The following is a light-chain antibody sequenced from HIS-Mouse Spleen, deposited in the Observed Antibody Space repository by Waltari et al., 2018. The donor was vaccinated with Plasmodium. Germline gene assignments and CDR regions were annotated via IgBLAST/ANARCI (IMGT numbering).Light chain of an antibody. CDR3: YSTDSSGNHRV. CDR1: ALPNKY. CDR2: EDS. J-gene: IGLJ3*02. V-gene: IGLV3-10*01. Sequence: SYELTQPPSVSVSPGQTARITCSGDALPNKYAYWYQQKSGQAPVLVIYEDSKRPSGIPERFSGSISGTMATLTISGAQVEDEADYYCYSTDSSGNHRVFGGGTKLTVL.